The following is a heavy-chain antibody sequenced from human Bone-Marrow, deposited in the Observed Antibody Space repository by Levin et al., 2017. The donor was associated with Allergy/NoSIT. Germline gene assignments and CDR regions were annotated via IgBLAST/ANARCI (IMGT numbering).Heavy chain of an antibody. V-gene: IGHV4-59*01. CDR3: ARTFRGDYVWRSYRYTGRYFDY. CDR1: GGSISSYY. D-gene: IGHD3-16*02. CDR2: IYYSGST. Sequence: KASETLSLTCTVSGGSISSYYWSWIRQPPGKGLEWIGYIYYSGSTNYNPSLKSRVTISVDTSKNQFSLKLSSVTAADTAVYYCARTFRGDYVWRSYRYTGRYFDYWGQGTLVTVSS. J-gene: IGHJ4*02.